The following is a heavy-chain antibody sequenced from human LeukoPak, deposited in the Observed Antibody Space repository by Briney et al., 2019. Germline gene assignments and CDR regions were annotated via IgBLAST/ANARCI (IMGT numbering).Heavy chain of an antibody. CDR2: IYYSGST. Sequence: PSETLSLTCTVSGGSISSYYWSWIRQPPGKGLEWIGYIYYSGSTNYNPSLKSRVTISVDTSKNQFSLKLSSVTAADTAVYYCARVLFYCGGDCYSWPWGGVPYNWFDPWGQGTLVTVSS. J-gene: IGHJ5*02. CDR1: GGSISSYY. CDR3: ARVLFYCGGDCYSWPWGGVPYNWFDP. D-gene: IGHD2-21*02. V-gene: IGHV4-59*01.